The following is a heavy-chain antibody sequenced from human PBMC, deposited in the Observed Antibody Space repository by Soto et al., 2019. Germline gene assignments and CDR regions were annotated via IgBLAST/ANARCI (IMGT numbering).Heavy chain of an antibody. CDR3: ARPSLNSGGWYGIDY. D-gene: IGHD6-19*01. Sequence: SETLSLTCTVSGGSISSSSYYWGWIRQPPGKGLEWIGSIYYSGSTYYNPSLKSRVTISVDTSKNQFSLKLSSVTAADTAVYYCARPSLNSGGWYGIDYWGQGTLVTVSS. V-gene: IGHV4-39*01. CDR2: IYYSGST. J-gene: IGHJ4*02. CDR1: GGSISSSSYY.